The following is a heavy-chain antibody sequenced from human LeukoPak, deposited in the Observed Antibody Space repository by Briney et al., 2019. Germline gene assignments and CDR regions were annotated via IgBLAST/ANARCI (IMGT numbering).Heavy chain of an antibody. J-gene: IGHJ4*02. CDR2: INSDGSTI. CDR3: ARAGSFRFDY. V-gene: IGHV3-74*01. CDR1: GFTFSTSW. Sequence: PGGSLRLSCAASGFTFSTSWVHWVRQAPGKGLVWVSRINSDGSTIDYADSVKGRFTISRDNAKNTLFLQMNSLRVEDTATYCCARAGSFRFDYWGQGTLVTVSS. D-gene: IGHD3-16*02.